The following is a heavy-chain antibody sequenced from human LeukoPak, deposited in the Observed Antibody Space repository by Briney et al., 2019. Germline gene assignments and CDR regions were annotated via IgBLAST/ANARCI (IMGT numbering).Heavy chain of an antibody. V-gene: IGHV3-30*18. CDR2: TSYDGNDT. CDR3: AKDPYYYGSGSYVGD. J-gene: IGHJ4*02. Sequence: PGGSLRLSCAASGFTLSTFGMHWVRQAPGKGLEWVAVTSYDGNDTYYADSVRGRFTVSRDNSKNTLYLQVNSLRAEDTAVYYCAKDPYYYGSGSYVGDWGQRTLVTVSS. D-gene: IGHD3-10*01. CDR1: GFTLSTFG.